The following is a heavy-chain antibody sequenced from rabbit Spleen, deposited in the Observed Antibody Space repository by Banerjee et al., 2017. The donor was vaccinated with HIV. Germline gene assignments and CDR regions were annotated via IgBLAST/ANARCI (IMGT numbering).Heavy chain of an antibody. Sequence: QEQLVESGGGLVQPEGSLTLTCTVSGFSFSSNWICWVRQAPGKGLEWITCIDTNDGDTDYANWPKGRFTISKTSSTTVTLQMTGLTAADTATYFCARDAGRGDYIDGVFNLWGQGTLVTVS. J-gene: IGHJ4*01. CDR3: ARDAGRGDYIDGVFNL. V-gene: IGHV1S45*01. D-gene: IGHD8-1*01. CDR2: IDTNDGDT. CDR1: GFSFSSNW.